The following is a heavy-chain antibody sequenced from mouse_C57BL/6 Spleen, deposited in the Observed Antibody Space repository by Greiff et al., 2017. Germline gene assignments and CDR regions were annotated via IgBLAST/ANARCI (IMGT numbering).Heavy chain of an antibody. CDR2: INYDGSST. D-gene: IGHD2-12*01. V-gene: IGHV5-16*01. Sequence: EVKLQESEGGLVQPGSSMKLSCTASGYTFSDYYMAWVRQVPEKGLEWVAIINYDGSSTYYPDSLKSRFIIARDNTKDILHLQMSSLKSEDTDTYYCASYDGQFDYWGQGTTLTVSS. CDR3: ASYDGQFDY. J-gene: IGHJ2*01. CDR1: GYTFSDYY.